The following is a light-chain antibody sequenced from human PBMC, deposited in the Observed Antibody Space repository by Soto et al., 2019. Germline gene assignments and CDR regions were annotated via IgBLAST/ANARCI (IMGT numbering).Light chain of an antibody. CDR2: DAS. CDR3: QHYTSDPWT. V-gene: IGKV1-5*01. CDR1: QSISSW. J-gene: IGKJ1*01. Sequence: GDRVTITCRSSQSISSWLAWYQQKPGKAPKLRIYDASSLESGVSSRFRGSGSGTEFTLTITSLQPDDFANYYCQHYTSDPWTFGQRTKLDIK.